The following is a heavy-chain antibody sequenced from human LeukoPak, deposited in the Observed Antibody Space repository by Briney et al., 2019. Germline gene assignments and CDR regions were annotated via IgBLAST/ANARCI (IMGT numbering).Heavy chain of an antibody. D-gene: IGHD2-15*01. CDR2: IYSGGTT. Sequence: PGGSLRLSCAASGFTVINNYMTWVRQAPGKGLEWVSVIYSGGTTHYADSVKGRFTISRDNAKNTLFLQMNSLRADDTAVYYCARGLGYCSGGACSVWGQGTLVTVSS. CDR1: GFTVINNY. CDR3: ARGLGYCSGGACSV. J-gene: IGHJ4*02. V-gene: IGHV3-53*01.